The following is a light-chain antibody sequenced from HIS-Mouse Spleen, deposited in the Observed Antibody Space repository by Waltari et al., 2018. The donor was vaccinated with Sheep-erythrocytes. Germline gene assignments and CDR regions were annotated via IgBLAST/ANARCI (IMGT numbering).Light chain of an antibody. CDR1: QGISSW. V-gene: IGKV1-12*01. Sequence: DIQMTQFQSSVSASVGERVTITCRASQGISSWLDWYQQTPGKVLKLLIYAASSLQSGVPSMFSGSGSGTDFTLTISSLQPEDFATYYFQQANSFPITFGQGTRLEIK. CDR2: AAS. J-gene: IGKJ5*01. CDR3: QQANSFPIT.